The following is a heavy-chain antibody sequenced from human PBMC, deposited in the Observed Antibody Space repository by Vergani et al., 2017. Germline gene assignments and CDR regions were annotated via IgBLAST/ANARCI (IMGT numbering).Heavy chain of an antibody. V-gene: IGHV1-46*01. CDR3: GRGDYGILTGYRY. Sequence: QVQVVQSGAEVKKSGASVKVSCKTSGYTFSNYYMHWVRQAPGQGLEWMGMINPSGGHTNYAQKFQGRVTMTRDTSTSTVYMELSSLRSEDTAIYYCGRGDYGILTGYRYWGQGTLVTVSA. J-gene: IGHJ4*02. D-gene: IGHD3-9*01. CDR2: INPSGGHT. CDR1: GYTFSNYY.